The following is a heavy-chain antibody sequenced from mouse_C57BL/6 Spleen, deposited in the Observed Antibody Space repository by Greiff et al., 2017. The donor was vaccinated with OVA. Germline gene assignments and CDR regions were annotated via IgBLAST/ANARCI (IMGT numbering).Heavy chain of an antibody. CDR2: ISDGGSYT. V-gene: IGHV5-4*01. Sequence: DVHLVESGGGLVKPGGSLKLSCAASGFTFSSYAMSWVRQTPEKRLEWVATISDGGSYTYYPDNVKGRFTISRDNAKNNLYLQMSHLKSEDTAMYDCARDTNWAFAYWGQGTLVTVSA. CDR3: ARDTNWAFAY. CDR1: GFTFSSYA. J-gene: IGHJ3*01. D-gene: IGHD4-1*01.